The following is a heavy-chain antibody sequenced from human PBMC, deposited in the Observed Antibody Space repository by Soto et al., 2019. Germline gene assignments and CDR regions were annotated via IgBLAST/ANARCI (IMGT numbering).Heavy chain of an antibody. D-gene: IGHD3-10*01. CDR3: ARKVSGSTGRPDLWYFDL. CDR2: ISGGGDAT. CDR1: GFTFSGYA. V-gene: IGHV3-23*01. J-gene: IGHJ2*01. Sequence: EVQLLDSGGGLVQPGGSLRLSCAASGFTFSGYALTWVRQAPGKGLEWVSAISGGGDATFYADSVKGRFTISRDNSKNTLYLKMTTLRAEDTAVYYCARKVSGSTGRPDLWYFDLWGRGTLVTVSS.